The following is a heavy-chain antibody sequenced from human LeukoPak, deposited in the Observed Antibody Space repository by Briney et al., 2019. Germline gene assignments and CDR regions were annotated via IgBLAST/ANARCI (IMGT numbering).Heavy chain of an antibody. CDR2: INSDGSST. V-gene: IGHV3-74*01. CDR3: ASWFGAGAFDI. J-gene: IGHJ3*02. D-gene: IGHD3-10*01. CDR1: GFTFSSYW. Sequence: PGGSLRLSCAASGFTFSSYWMHWVRQAPGKGLVWVSRINSDGSSTSYADSVKGRFTISRDNAKNTLYLQMNSLRAEDTAVYYCASWFGAGAFDIWGQGTMVTVSS.